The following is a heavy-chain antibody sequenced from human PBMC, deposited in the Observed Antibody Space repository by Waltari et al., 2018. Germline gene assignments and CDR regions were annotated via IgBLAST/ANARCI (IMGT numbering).Heavy chain of an antibody. CDR1: GFTVSSDC. Sequence: QVQLVESGGGVVQPGRSLRLPCAASGFTVSSDCMHWVGQAPGKGLEWVAVIWYDGSNKYYADSVKGRFTISRDNSKNTLYLQMNSLRAEDTAVYYCARDSRERGMDVWGQGTTVTVSS. CDR3: ARDSRERGMDV. D-gene: IGHD1-26*01. CDR2: IWYDGSNK. J-gene: IGHJ6*02. V-gene: IGHV3-33*01.